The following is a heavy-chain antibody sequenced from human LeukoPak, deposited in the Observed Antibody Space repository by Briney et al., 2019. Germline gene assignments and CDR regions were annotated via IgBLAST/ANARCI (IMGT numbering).Heavy chain of an antibody. CDR3: ARGMYYYGSGSYRY. CDR1: GGSISSGSYY. J-gene: IGHJ4*02. Sequence: KTSETLSLTCTVSGGSISSGSYYWSWIRQPAGRGLEWIGRIFTTENTDYNPSLTSRVTMSIDTSKNQFSLELRSVTAADTAVYYCARGMYYYGSGSYRYWGQGTLVTVSS. D-gene: IGHD3-10*01. V-gene: IGHV4-61*02. CDR2: IFTTENT.